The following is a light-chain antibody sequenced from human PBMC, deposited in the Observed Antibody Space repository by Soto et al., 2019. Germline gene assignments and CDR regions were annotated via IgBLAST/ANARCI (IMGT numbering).Light chain of an antibody. V-gene: IGKV1-39*01. Sequence: DIQMTQSPSSLSASVGDRVTITCRASQTISSSLNWYQQKPGKPPDLLIYAASNLQSGVPSRFSGSGSGSDFTLTINSLQSEDSVTYYCQQSYSSSQMYTFGQGTRLEIK. J-gene: IGKJ2*01. CDR3: QQSYSSSQMYT. CDR2: AAS. CDR1: QTISSS.